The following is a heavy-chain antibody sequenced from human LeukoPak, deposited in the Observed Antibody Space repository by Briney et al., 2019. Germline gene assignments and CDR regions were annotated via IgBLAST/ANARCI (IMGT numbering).Heavy chain of an antibody. Sequence: PGGSLRLSCAASGFTFSDYCMSWIRQAPGRGLEWVSSISSSDSTIYYADSVKGRFTISRDNAKNSLYLQMNSLRAEDTAVYYCARRSSGYYAWVFDYWGQGTLVTVSS. CDR2: ISSSDSTI. CDR3: ARRSSGYYAWVFDY. J-gene: IGHJ4*02. D-gene: IGHD3-22*01. V-gene: IGHV3-11*01. CDR1: GFTFSDYC.